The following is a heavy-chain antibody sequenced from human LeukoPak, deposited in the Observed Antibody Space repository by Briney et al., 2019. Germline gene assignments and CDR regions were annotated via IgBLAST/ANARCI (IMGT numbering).Heavy chain of an antibody. D-gene: IGHD3-16*01. CDR1: GYSFTSYC. Sequence: KHGESLKISCKGSGYSFTSYCIGWVRQMPGKGLEWMGIINPGDSDTRYSPSFLGQVTISADKSISTAYLQWSSLKASDTAMYYCALSASFFDYSGQGTLVTVSS. CDR3: ALSASFFDY. CDR2: INPGDSDT. V-gene: IGHV5-51*01. J-gene: IGHJ4*02.